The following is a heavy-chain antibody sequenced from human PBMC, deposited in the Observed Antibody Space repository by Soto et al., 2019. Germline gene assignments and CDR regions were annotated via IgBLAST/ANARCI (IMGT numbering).Heavy chain of an antibody. CDR1: GFTFSSYG. CDR2: IWYDGSNK. Sequence: PGGSLRLSCAASGFTFSSYGMHWVRQAPGKGLEWVAVIWYDGSNKYYADSVKGRFTISRDNSKNTLYLQMNSLRAEDTAVYYCAREMGAPPARGFDYWGQGALVTVSS. J-gene: IGHJ4*02. V-gene: IGHV3-33*01. CDR3: AREMGAPPARGFDY. D-gene: IGHD2-8*01.